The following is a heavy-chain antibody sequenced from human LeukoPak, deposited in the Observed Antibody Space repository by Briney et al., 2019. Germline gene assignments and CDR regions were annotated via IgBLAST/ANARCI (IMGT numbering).Heavy chain of an antibody. CDR1: GYTFTSYG. D-gene: IGHD2-15*01. J-gene: IGHJ4*02. V-gene: IGHV1-18*01. CDR2: ISAYNGNT. Sequence: ASVKVSCKASGYTFTSYGISWVRQAPGQGLEWMGWISAYNGNTNYAQKLQGRVTMATDTSTSTAYMELRSLRSDDTAVYYCARDYCSGGSCYSSVGFDYWGQGTLVAVSS. CDR3: ARDYCSGGSCYSSVGFDY.